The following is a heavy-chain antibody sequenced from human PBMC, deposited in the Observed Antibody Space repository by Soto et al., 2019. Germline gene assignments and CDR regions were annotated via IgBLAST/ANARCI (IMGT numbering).Heavy chain of an antibody. D-gene: IGHD2-8*01. V-gene: IGHV4-30-2*01. CDR2: IYHSGST. CDR1: GGSSSGGGYS. CDR3: ARGGGGYCTNGVCDYFDY. Sequence: PSETLSLTCAVAGGSSSGGGYSWSWIRQPPGKGLEWIGYIYHSGSTYYNPSLKSRVTISVDRSKNQFSLKLSSVTAADTAVYYCARGGGGYCTNGVCDYFDYWGQGTLVTVSS. J-gene: IGHJ4*02.